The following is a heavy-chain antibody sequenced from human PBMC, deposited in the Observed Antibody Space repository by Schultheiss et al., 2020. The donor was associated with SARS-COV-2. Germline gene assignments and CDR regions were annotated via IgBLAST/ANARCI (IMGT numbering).Heavy chain of an antibody. CDR3: ARDKGDFWSGYWGWYFDL. V-gene: IGHV3-64*01. J-gene: IGHJ2*01. CDR2: ISSNGGST. CDR1: GFTFSSYA. Sequence: GGSLRLSCVASGFTFSSYAMHWVRQAPGKGLEYVSAISSNGGSTYYANSVKGRFTISRDNSKNTLYLQMGSLRAEDMAVYYCARDKGDFWSGYWGWYFDLWGRGTLVTVSS. D-gene: IGHD3-3*01.